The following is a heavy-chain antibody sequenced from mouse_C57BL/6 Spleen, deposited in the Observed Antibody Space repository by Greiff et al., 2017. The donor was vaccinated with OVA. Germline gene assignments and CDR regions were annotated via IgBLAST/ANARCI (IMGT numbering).Heavy chain of an antibody. CDR1: GFNIKDYY. V-gene: IGHV14-1*01. CDR3: TTSGYGSSYEGYFDV. D-gene: IGHD1-1*01. Sequence: EVQRVESGAELVRPGASVKLSCTASGFNIKDYYMHWVKQRPEQGLEWIGRIDPEDGDTEYAPKFQGKATMTADTSSNTAYLQLSSLTSEDTAVYYCTTSGYGSSYEGYFDVWGTGTTVTVSS. J-gene: IGHJ1*03. CDR2: IDPEDGDT.